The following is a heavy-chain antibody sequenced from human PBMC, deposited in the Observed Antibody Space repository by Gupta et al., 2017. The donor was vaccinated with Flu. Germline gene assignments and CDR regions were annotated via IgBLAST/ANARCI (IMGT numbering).Heavy chain of an antibody. V-gene: IGHV4-38-2*02. CDR2: IYHSGST. CDR3: ARDLYSSSWYPKYFDY. J-gene: IGHJ4*02. Sequence: QVQLQASGPGLVKPSETLSLTCAVSGYSISSGYYWGWIRQPPGKGLEWIGSIYHSGSTYYNPSLKSRVTISVDTSKNQFSLKLSSVTAADTAVYYCARDLYSSSWYPKYFDYWGQGTLVTVSS. CDR1: GYSISSGYY. D-gene: IGHD6-13*01.